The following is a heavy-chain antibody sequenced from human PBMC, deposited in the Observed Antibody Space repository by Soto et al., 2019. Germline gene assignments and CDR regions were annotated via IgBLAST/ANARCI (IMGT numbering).Heavy chain of an antibody. Sequence: LRLSCAASGFTFSSYGMTWVRQAPGKGLEWVSFSSATGAGRYYADSVKGRFTISRDNSKNTLYLQMSSLRADDTAVYYCAKDRRAGGNYGFYSDFWGQGALVTVSS. D-gene: IGHD1-7*01. CDR3: AKDRRAGGNYGFYSDF. V-gene: IGHV3-23*01. CDR2: SSATGAGR. CDR1: GFTFSSYG. J-gene: IGHJ4*02.